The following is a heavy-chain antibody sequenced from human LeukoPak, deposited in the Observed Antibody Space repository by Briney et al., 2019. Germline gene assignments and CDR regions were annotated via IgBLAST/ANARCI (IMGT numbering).Heavy chain of an antibody. V-gene: IGHV4-39*07. Sequence: SETLSLTCTVSGGSISSSSYHWGWIRQPPGKGLEWIGSIYYSGSTYYNPSLKSRVTISVDTSKNQFSLKLSSVTAADTAVYYCAGSSAWYNWFDPWGQGILVTVSS. D-gene: IGHD6-19*01. J-gene: IGHJ5*02. CDR1: GGSISSSSYH. CDR3: AGSSAWYNWFDP. CDR2: IYYSGST.